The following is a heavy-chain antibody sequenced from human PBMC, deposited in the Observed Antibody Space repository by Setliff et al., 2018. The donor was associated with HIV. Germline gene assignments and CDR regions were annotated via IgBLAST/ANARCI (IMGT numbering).Heavy chain of an antibody. D-gene: IGHD3-9*01. J-gene: IGHJ4*02. Sequence: SETLSLTCTVSGDSVSGYYWTWIRQPPGKGLEWIGDIYYTGSTNFHASLKSRVTISLDTSKTQFSLKVNSVSPADTAIYYCARGNPDFDILTGHWSHFFDYWGQGTPVTVSS. CDR1: GDSVSGYY. V-gene: IGHV4-59*02. CDR3: ARGNPDFDILTGHWSHFFDY. CDR2: IYYTGST.